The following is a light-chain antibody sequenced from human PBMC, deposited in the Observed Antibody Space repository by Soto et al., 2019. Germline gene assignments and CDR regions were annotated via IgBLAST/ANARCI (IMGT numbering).Light chain of an antibody. CDR1: QNINSY. J-gene: IGKJ4*01. CDR3: QQTKSFPLT. Sequence: DIQMTQSPSSLSASVGDRVTITCRASQNINSYLNWYQQKPGQSPRLLIYTASILQTGVPSGFSGSGSGTDFTLTISSLQAEDSATYFCQQTKSFPLTFGGGTKVEIK. CDR2: TAS. V-gene: IGKV1-39*01.